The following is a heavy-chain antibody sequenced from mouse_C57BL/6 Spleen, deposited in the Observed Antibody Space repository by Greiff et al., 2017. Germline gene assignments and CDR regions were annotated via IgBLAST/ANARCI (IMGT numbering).Heavy chain of an antibody. Sequence: VQLQQPGAELVRPGSSVKLSCKASGYTFTSYWMDWVKQRPGQGLEWIGNIYPSDSETHYNQKFKDKATLTVDKSSSTAYMQLSSLTSEDSAVYYCARVVATRYAMDYWGQGTSVTVSS. CDR3: ARVVATRYAMDY. V-gene: IGHV1-61*01. J-gene: IGHJ4*01. CDR2: IYPSDSET. D-gene: IGHD1-1*01. CDR1: GYTFTSYW.